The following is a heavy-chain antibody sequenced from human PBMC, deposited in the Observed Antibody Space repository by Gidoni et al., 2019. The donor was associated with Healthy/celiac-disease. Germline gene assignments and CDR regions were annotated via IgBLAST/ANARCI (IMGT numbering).Heavy chain of an antibody. V-gene: IGHV1-69*01. J-gene: IGHJ6*02. CDR3: ARESGYDSYYYYGMDV. Sequence: QVQRVQPGAELRKPGSSGKVSCKAPGATFTGYAFSWVRQAPGQGLEWMGGIIPIFGRANYEQKFKGRVTITTDETTSTVYMKLSSLRSEDTDVYYCARESGYDSYYYYGMDVWGQGTTVTVSS. CDR2: IIPIFGRA. D-gene: IGHD5-12*01. CDR1: GATFTGYA.